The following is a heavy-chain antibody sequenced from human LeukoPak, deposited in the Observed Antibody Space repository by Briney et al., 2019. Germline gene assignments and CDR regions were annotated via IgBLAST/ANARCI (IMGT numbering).Heavy chain of an antibody. CDR3: ARGYSYGGAFDY. J-gene: IGHJ4*02. Sequence: SETLSLTCTVSGGSISSGSYYWSWFRQPAGKGLEWIGRIYTSGSTNYNPSLKSRVTISVDTSKNQFSLKLSSVTAADTAVYYCARGYSYGGAFDYWGQGTLVTVSS. D-gene: IGHD5-18*01. V-gene: IGHV4-61*02. CDR2: IYTSGST. CDR1: GGSISSGSYY.